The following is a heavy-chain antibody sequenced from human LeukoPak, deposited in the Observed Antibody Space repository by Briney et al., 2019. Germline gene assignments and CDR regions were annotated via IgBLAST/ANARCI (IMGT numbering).Heavy chain of an antibody. CDR2: ISSSGSTI. V-gene: IGHV3-11*01. Sequence: GGSLRLSCAASGFTFSDYYMSWIRQAPGKGLEWVSYISSSGSTIYYADSVKGRFTISRDNAKNSLYLQMNSLRAEDTAVYYCARHLSGITGYTYGRGLDYWGQGTLLTVSS. CDR3: ARHLSGITGYTYGRGLDY. CDR1: GFTFSDYY. D-gene: IGHD5-18*01. J-gene: IGHJ4*02.